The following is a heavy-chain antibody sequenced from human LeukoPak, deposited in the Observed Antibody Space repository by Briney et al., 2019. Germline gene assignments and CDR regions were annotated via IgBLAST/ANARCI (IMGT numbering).Heavy chain of an antibody. CDR1: GYIFTRYW. J-gene: IGHJ4*02. Sequence: GESLKISCKVSGYIFTRYWFGCVRQMPGKGLEWMGIIYPGDSDTRYSPSFQGQVTISVDKSISTAYLQWSSLKASDTAMYYCTRKGYAFDYWGQGTLVTVSS. D-gene: IGHD2-8*01. CDR2: IYPGDSDT. V-gene: IGHV5-51*01. CDR3: TRKGYAFDY.